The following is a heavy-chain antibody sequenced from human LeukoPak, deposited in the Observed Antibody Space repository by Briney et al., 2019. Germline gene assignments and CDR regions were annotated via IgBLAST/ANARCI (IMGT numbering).Heavy chain of an antibody. CDR3: ATAPTSSSSLLRAFDI. J-gene: IGHJ3*02. D-gene: IGHD6-6*01. Sequence: GASVKVSCKASGYTFTSYGISWVRQAPGQGLEWMGWLSGYNGNTNYAQKLQGRVTMTTDTSTSTAYMELRSLRSDDTAVYYCATAPTSSSSLLRAFDIWGQGTMVTVSS. V-gene: IGHV1-18*01. CDR2: LSGYNGNT. CDR1: GYTFTSYG.